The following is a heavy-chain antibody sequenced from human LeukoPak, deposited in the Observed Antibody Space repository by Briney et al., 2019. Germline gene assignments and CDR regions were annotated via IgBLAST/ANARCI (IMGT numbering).Heavy chain of an antibody. CDR1: GYTITGYY. CDR3: ALYGGKRNLDAFDI. D-gene: IGHD4-23*01. Sequence: ASVKVSCKASGYTITGYYMHWVRQAPGQGLEWMGWINPNSGGTNYAQKFQGRVTMTRDTSISTAYMELSRLRSDDTAVYYCALYGGKRNLDAFDIWGQGTMVTVSS. J-gene: IGHJ3*02. CDR2: INPNSGGT. V-gene: IGHV1-2*02.